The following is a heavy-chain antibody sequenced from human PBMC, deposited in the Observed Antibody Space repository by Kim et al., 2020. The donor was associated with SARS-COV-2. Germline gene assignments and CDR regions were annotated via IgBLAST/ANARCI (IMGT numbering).Heavy chain of an antibody. D-gene: IGHD6-13*01. J-gene: IGHJ4*01. CDR1: GFTFSSYG. CDR3: AKDRATEYSSSWWTFDY. V-gene: IGHV3-30*18. CDR2: ISYDGSNK. Sequence: GGSLRLSCAASGFTFSSYGMHWVRQAPGKGLEWVAVISYDGSNKYYADSFPFLFTLSLYNAPPPLSLHMNSLRCEDTAVYYCAKDRATEYSSSWWTFDY.